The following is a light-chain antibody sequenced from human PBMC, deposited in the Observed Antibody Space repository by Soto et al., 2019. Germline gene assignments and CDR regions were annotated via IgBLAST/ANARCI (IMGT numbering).Light chain of an antibody. CDR1: QSVDSNY. CDR2: GAY. CDR3: QQYHSSPPSCT. Sequence: EIVLPQSPGTLSLSPGERATLSCRASQSVDSNYVAWYQQKPGQAPRLLIYGAYSRATGVPDRFSGGGSGTDVTITISRLEPGFFALYYCQQYHSSPPSCTCGQGTKVEIK. J-gene: IGKJ1*01. V-gene: IGKV3-20*01.